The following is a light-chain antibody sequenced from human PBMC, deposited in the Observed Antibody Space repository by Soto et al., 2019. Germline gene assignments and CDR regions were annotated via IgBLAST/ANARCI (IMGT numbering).Light chain of an antibody. CDR3: QQYGSSFRYT. CDR2: AGS. CDR1: QSIRRSY. V-gene: IGKV3-20*01. J-gene: IGKJ2*01. Sequence: EIVMTQSPGSLSLSAGERATLSCRASQSIRRSYLTWYKNKPGQAPRLLIYAGSSRATGIPDRFIGSGSGTDFTLTISRREPEDFAVYYCQQYGSSFRYTFGQGTKLEIK.